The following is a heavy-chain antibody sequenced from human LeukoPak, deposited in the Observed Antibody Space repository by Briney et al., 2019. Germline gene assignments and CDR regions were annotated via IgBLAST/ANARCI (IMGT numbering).Heavy chain of an antibody. J-gene: IGHJ1*01. V-gene: IGHV3-30-3*01. CDR3: ARAADKGSEYFST. CDR1: GFTFSSYA. Sequence: GGSLRLSCAASGFTFSSYAMHWVRQAPGKGLEWVAVISYDGSNKYYADSVKGRFTTSRDNSKNTLYLQMNSLRAEDTAVYYCARAADKGSEYFSTGARAPWSPSPQ. D-gene: IGHD3-9*01. CDR2: ISYDGSNK.